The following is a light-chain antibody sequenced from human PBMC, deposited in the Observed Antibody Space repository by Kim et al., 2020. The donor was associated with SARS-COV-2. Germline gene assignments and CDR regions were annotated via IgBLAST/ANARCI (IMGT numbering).Light chain of an antibody. CDR1: HSIVSW. CDR2: KAS. CDR3: QQYNSYSRT. V-gene: IGKV1-5*03. J-gene: IGKJ1*01. Sequence: ASVVDRVTITVLSIHSIVSWLACYQHKPGQAPNLPIYKASTLQTGVPSRFSASASGTEFTLTISSLQPYNVLTYYFQQYNSYSRTFSQGTKV.